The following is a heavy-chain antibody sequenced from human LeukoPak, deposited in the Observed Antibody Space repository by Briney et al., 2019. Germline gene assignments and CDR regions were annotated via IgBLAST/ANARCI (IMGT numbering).Heavy chain of an antibody. CDR3: ARIRGYSGYDFTNFDY. J-gene: IGHJ4*02. CDR2: IYPVDSDT. Sequence: GESLKISCKGSGYRFTSYWIGWVRQMPGKGLEWMGIIYPVDSDTRVSPSFQGQVTISADKSISTAYLQWSSLKASDTAMYYCARIRGYSGYDFTNFDYWGQGTLITVSS. D-gene: IGHD5-12*01. CDR1: GYRFTSYW. V-gene: IGHV5-51*01.